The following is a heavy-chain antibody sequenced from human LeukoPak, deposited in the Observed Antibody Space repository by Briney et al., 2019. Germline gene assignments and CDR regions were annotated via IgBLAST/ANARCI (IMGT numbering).Heavy chain of an antibody. Sequence: KPSETLSLTCAVYGGSFSGYYWGWLRQPPGKGLEWIGSIYHSGSTYYNPSLKSRVTISVDTSKNHFSLKLSSVTAADTAVYYCAIKHLEYWGQGTLVTVSS. CDR2: IYHSGST. CDR3: AIKHLEY. CDR1: GGSFSGYY. J-gene: IGHJ4*02. V-gene: IGHV4-38-2*01.